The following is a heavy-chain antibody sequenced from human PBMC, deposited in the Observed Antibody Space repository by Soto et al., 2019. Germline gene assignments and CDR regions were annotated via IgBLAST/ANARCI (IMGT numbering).Heavy chain of an antibody. D-gene: IGHD3-16*01. CDR1: GFSFTNYE. J-gene: IGHJ4*02. CDR3: ARESFSASPNFFDY. Sequence: GGSLRLSCAVSGFSFTNYEMNWVRQAPGKGLEWIAYIGLSGDTIYYADSVKGRFTISRDHAKNSLELQMNSLRADDTALYYCARESFSASPNFFDYWGRGAQVTVSS. V-gene: IGHV3-48*03. CDR2: IGLSGDTI.